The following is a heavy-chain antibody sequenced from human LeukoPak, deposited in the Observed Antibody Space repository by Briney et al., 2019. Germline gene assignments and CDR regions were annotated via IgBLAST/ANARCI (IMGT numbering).Heavy chain of an antibody. CDR2: IIPILGIA. V-gene: IGHV1-69*04. CDR3: ARAVVLYYFDY. J-gene: IGHJ4*02. D-gene: IGHD3-22*01. CDR1: GGTFSSYA. Sequence: ASVKVSCKASGGTFSSYAISWVRQAPGQGLEWMGRIIPILGIANYAQKFQGRVTITADKSTSTAYMELSSLRSEDTAVYYCARAVVLYYFDYWGQGTLVTVSS.